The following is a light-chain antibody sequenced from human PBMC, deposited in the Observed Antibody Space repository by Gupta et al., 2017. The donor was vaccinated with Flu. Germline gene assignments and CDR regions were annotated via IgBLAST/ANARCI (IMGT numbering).Light chain of an antibody. CDR2: EVS. V-gene: IGLV2-14*01. CDR3: SSYTSSTTKV. J-gene: IGLJ3*02. CDR1: SSDVGGYNY. Sequence: QSALTQPASVSGSPGQSIPISCPGTSSDVGGYNYVSWYQQHPGKAPKLMIYEVSNRPSGVSTRFSGSKSGNTASLTITGLQAEDEADYYCSSYTSSTTKVFGGGTKVTVL.